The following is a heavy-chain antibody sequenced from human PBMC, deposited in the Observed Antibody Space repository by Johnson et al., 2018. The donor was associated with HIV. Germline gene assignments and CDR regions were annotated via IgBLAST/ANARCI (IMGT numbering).Heavy chain of an antibody. Sequence: QVQLVESGGGVVQPGGSLRLSCAASGFTFSDYYMNWIRQAPGKGPEWVSYISSNGSTIYYADSVKGRFPFYRDNSKNTLYLQMNSLRAEDTAVYFCAKDRTSWGFDAFDLWGQGTMVTVSS. J-gene: IGHJ3*01. CDR3: AKDRTSWGFDAFDL. CDR2: ISSNGSTI. CDR1: GFTFSDYY. V-gene: IGHV3-11*04. D-gene: IGHD3-16*01.